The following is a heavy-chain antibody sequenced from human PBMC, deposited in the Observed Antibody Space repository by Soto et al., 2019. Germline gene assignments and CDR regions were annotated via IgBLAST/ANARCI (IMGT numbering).Heavy chain of an antibody. Sequence: QVQLVQSGTAVKKPGSSVKVSYKASGGTFRNYPINWVRQAPGQGLEWMGSIFPLTDIPDYAQNFQARLTISADKSTSTAYMELSSLTSDDTAMYFCARGPLVVLNYFESWGQGTLVTVSS. CDR3: ARGPLVVLNYFES. CDR2: IFPLTDIP. V-gene: IGHV1-69*02. J-gene: IGHJ4*02. CDR1: GGTFRNYP.